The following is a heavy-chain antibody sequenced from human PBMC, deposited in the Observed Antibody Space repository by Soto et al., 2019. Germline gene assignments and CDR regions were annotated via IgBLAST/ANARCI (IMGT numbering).Heavy chain of an antibody. J-gene: IGHJ6*02. CDR2: MNPNSGNT. CDR3: ARWPEGYYYYGMDV. V-gene: IGHV1-8*01. Sequence: QVQLVQSGAEVKKPGASVKVSCKASGYTFTSYDINWVRQATGQGLEWMVWMNPNSGNTGYAQKFQGRVTMTRNTSISTAYMELSSLRSEDTAVYYCARWPEGYYYYGMDVWGQGTTVPVSS. CDR1: GYTFTSYD.